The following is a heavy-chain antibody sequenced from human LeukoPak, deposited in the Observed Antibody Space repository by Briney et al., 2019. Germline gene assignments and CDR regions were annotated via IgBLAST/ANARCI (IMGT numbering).Heavy chain of an antibody. J-gene: IGHJ4*02. CDR3: ARQPLIPRNPPLRKGFDY. CDR2: IYPGDSDT. D-gene: IGHD1-14*01. V-gene: IGHV5-51*01. Sequence: GESLKISCKGSGYSFTSYWIGWVRQMPGKGLEWMGIIYPGDSDTRYSPSFQGQVTISADKSISTAYLQWSSLKASDTAMYYCARQPLIPRNPPLRKGFDYWGQGTLVTASS. CDR1: GYSFTSYW.